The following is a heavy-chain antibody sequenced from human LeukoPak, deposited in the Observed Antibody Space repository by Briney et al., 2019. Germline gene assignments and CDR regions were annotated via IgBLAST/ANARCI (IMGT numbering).Heavy chain of an antibody. CDR1: GFTFSSYG. CDR3: ARRVSESYAFDI. D-gene: IGHD6-6*01. CDR2: ISGSGGST. Sequence: GGSLRLSCAASGFTFSSYGMSWVRQAPGKGLEWVSAISGSGGSTYYADSVKGRFTISRDNSKNTLYLQMNSLRAEDTAVYYCARRVSESYAFDIWGQGTMVTVSS. J-gene: IGHJ3*02. V-gene: IGHV3-23*01.